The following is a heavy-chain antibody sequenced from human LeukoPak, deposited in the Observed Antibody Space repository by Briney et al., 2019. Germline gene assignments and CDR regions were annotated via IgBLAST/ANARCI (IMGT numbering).Heavy chain of an antibody. CDR1: GFTFSSYS. CDR2: ISSSSSYI. J-gene: IGHJ3*02. Sequence: PGGSLRLSCAASGFTFSSYSMNWVRQTPGKGLEWVSSISSSSSYIYYADSVKGRFTISRDNAKNSLYLQMNSLRAEDTAVYYCARDLDYGDSIGGAFDIWGQGTMVTVSS. CDR3: ARDLDYGDSIGGAFDI. V-gene: IGHV3-21*01. D-gene: IGHD4-17*01.